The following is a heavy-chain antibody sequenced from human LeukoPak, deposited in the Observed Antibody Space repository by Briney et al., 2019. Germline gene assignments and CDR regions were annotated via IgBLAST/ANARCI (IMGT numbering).Heavy chain of an antibody. Sequence: GESLKISCKSSGYSFTNYWIGWGRQMPGKGLEWMGTIYPGDSDTRYRPSFQGPVTISADKSISTPYLQWSSLQASDTAMYYCARLGVEAYDSSRYYYFDYWGQGALVTVSS. CDR2: IYPGDSDT. CDR1: GYSFTNYW. D-gene: IGHD3-22*01. V-gene: IGHV5-51*01. CDR3: ARLGVEAYDSSRYYYFDY. J-gene: IGHJ4*02.